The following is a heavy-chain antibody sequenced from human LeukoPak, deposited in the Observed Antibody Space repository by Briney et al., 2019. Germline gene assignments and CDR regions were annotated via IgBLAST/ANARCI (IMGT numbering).Heavy chain of an antibody. V-gene: IGHV1-2*06. D-gene: IGHD6-19*01. CDR1: GYTFTGYY. CDR3: ATPSGASGWYGWFDP. Sequence: ASVKVSCKASGYTFTGYYMHWVRQAPGQGLEWMGRINPNSGGTYYAEKFQGRVTMTRDTSISTAYMELSRLRSDDTAVYYCATPSGASGWYGWFDPWGQGTLVTVSS. J-gene: IGHJ5*02. CDR2: INPNSGGT.